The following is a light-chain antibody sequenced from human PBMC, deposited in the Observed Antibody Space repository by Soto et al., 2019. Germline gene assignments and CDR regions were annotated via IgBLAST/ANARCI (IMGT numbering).Light chain of an antibody. J-gene: IGKJ3*01. CDR2: DAY. CDR3: QKSDHLPL. V-gene: IGKV1-33*01. Sequence: IQMTQSPPSLSASVGDRVTITCQASHDIGNSLNWYQDKPGQAPKLVIYDAYNLETGVPSTFSGGGYGTHFTFTISCLRPEDIGTYYCQKSDHLPLFGPGTKVDIK. CDR1: HDIGNS.